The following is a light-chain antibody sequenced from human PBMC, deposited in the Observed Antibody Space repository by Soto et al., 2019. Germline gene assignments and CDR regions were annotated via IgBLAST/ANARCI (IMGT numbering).Light chain of an antibody. J-gene: IGKJ5*01. V-gene: IGKV3-20*01. CDR2: GAS. CDR1: QSVSSSY. Sequence: EIVLTQSPGTLSLSPGERATLSCRASQSVSSSYLAWYQQTPGQAPRLLIYGASSRATGIPDRFSGSGSGTDCTLTISRLEPEDVAVYYCQQYGSSPPITFGQGTRLEIK. CDR3: QQYGSSPPIT.